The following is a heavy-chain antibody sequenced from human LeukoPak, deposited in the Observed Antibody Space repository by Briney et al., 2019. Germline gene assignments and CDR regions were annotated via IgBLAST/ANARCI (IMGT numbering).Heavy chain of an antibody. CDR3: ARGPVLYCTSSSCLDGVD. D-gene: IGHD2-2*01. CDR1: GFTFSDYA. V-gene: IGHV3-21*01. J-gene: IGHJ4*02. CDR2: ISSGGSYI. Sequence: PEGSLRLSCAASGFTFSDYAMNWVRQAPGKGLEWVSSISSGGSYISYADSVKGRFTVSRDNAKDSLFLQMRSLRDEDTAVYYCARGPVLYCTSSSCLDGVDWGQGTLVSVSS.